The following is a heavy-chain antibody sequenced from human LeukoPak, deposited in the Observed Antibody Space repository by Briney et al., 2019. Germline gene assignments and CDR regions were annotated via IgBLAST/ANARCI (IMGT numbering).Heavy chain of an antibody. J-gene: IGHJ4*02. CDR2: IYYSGST. D-gene: IGHD2-15*01. CDR1: GGSISSGGYY. V-gene: IGHV4-31*03. CDR3: ARGVVVVAAIFDY. Sequence: SETLSLTCTVSGGSISSGGYYWSWIRQHPGKGLERIGYIYYSGSTYYNPSLKSRVTVSVDTSKNQFSLKLSSVTAADTAVYYCARGVVVVAAIFDYWGQGTLVTVSS.